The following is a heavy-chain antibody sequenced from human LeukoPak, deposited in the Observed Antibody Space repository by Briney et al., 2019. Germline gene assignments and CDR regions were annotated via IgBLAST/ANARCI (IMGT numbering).Heavy chain of an antibody. CDR2: ISYDGSNK. CDR1: GFTFSSYA. D-gene: IGHD2-21*02. J-gene: IGHJ4*02. V-gene: IGHV3-30*04. CDR3: ATAYCGGDCSSDY. Sequence: GRSLRLSCAAPGFTFSSYAMHWVRQAPGKGLEWVAVISYDGSNKYYADSVKGRFTISRDNSKNTLYLQMNSLRAEDTAVYYCATAYCGGDCSSDYWGQGTLVTVSS.